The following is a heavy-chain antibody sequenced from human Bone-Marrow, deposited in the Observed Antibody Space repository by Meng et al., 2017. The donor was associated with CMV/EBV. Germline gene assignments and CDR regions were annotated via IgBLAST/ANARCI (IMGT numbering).Heavy chain of an antibody. V-gene: IGHV3-23*01. CDR1: RFTFSTYA. Sequence: GESLKISCAASRFTFSTYAMTWVRQAPGKGLEWVSAISASGNNTYYADSVKGRFTISRDNSKNTLYLQMNSLRAEDTAVYYCAKDFQLRQPDPYYYYGMDVWGQGTTVTVSS. D-gene: IGHD3-16*01. J-gene: IGHJ6*02. CDR2: ISASGNNT. CDR3: AKDFQLRQPDPYYYYGMDV.